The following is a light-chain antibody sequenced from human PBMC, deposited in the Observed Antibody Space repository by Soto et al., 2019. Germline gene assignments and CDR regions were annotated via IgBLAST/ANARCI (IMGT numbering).Light chain of an antibody. CDR2: KVS. J-gene: IGKJ1*01. CDR3: TQATQSPWT. CDR1: ESLVHNDGNTY. V-gene: IGKV2-24*01. Sequence: IVMTQTPLSSPVTLGQAASVSCSSSESLVHNDGNTYLSWFQQRPGQPPRLLIYKVSDRFSGVPDRFSGSGAGTDFTLTIRRLEAEDVGVYYCTQATQSPWTFGQRTKVDIK.